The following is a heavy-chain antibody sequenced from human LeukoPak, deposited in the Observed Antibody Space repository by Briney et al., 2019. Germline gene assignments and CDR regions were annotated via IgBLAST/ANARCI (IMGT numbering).Heavy chain of an antibody. Sequence: WGSLRLSRAASGFTFSSYWMHWVRQAPGKGLVWVSRINCDGTTTNYADSVKGRFTISRDNAKNTLFLQMNSLRAEDTAVYYCARGNYYAMDVWGQGTTLTVSS. CDR3: ARGNYYAMDV. CDR1: GFTFSSYW. J-gene: IGHJ6*02. V-gene: IGHV3-74*01. CDR2: INCDGTTT.